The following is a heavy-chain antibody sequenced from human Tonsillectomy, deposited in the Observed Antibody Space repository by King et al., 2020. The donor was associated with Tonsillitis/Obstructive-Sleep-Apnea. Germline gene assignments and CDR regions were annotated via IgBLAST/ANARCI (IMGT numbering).Heavy chain of an antibody. CDR3: ARSFKILEWPPDY. J-gene: IGHJ4*02. V-gene: IGHV7-4-1*02. CDR1: GYSFTTYA. D-gene: IGHD3-3*01. Sequence: VQLVESGSELKKPGASVKVSCKASGYSFTTYAMNWVRQAPGQGLEWMGWSNTNTGNPTYAQGFTGRFVFSLDTSVSTAYLQISSLKAEDTAVYYCARSFKILEWPPDYWGQGTLVTVSS. CDR2: SNTNTGNP.